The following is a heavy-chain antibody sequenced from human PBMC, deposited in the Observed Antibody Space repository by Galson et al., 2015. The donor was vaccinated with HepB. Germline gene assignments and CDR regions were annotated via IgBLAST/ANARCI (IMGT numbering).Heavy chain of an antibody. CDR2: IKQDGSEK. D-gene: IGHD6-6*01. CDR3: ARIIVYSSSRARYSDL. V-gene: IGHV3-7*03. CDR1: GITFSNYW. J-gene: IGHJ2*01. Sequence: SLRLSCAATGITFSNYWMNWVRQAPGKGLEWVANIKQDGSEKYYVDSGKGRFTISRDNAKSSLYLQMNSLRAEDTAVYYCARIIVYSSSRARYSDLCGRGTLVTVSS.